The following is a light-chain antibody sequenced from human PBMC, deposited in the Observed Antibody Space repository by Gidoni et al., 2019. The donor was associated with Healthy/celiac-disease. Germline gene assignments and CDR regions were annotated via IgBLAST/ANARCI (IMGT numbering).Light chain of an antibody. V-gene: IGKV3-20*01. Sequence: EIVLTQSPGTLSLSPGERAPLSCRASQSVSSSYLAWYQQKPGQAPRLLISGTSTRATGIPDRFSGSGSGTDFTLTISRLEPEDFAVYFCQQYGSSPPYSFGLGTRLEIK. J-gene: IGKJ2*03. CDR1: QSVSSSY. CDR3: QQYGSSPPYS. CDR2: GTS.